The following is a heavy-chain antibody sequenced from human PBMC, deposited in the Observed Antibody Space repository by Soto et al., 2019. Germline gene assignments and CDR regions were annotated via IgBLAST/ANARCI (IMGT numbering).Heavy chain of an antibody. CDR2: ISGSGGST. Sequence: GGSLRLSCAASGFTFSSYAMSWVRQAPGKGLEWVSAISGSGGSTYYADSVKGRFTISRDNSKNTLYLQMNSLRAEDTAVYYCAKSTGVTTVTTTSGMDVWGQGTTVTVSS. D-gene: IGHD4-4*01. J-gene: IGHJ6*02. CDR3: AKSTGVTTVTTTSGMDV. V-gene: IGHV3-23*01. CDR1: GFTFSSYA.